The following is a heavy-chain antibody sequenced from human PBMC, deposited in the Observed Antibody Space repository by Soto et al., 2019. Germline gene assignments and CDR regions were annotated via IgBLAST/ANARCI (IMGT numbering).Heavy chain of an antibody. CDR1: GFTFSSYG. Sequence: PGGSLRLSCAASGFTFSSYGMHWVRQAPGKGLEWVAVIWYDGSNKYYADSVKGRFTISRDNSKNTLYLQMNSLRAEDTAVYYCARDWEVVVPAAIPVISYYYGMDVWGQGTTVNVSS. D-gene: IGHD2-2*02. CDR3: ARDWEVVVPAAIPVISYYYGMDV. J-gene: IGHJ6*02. CDR2: IWYDGSNK. V-gene: IGHV3-33*01.